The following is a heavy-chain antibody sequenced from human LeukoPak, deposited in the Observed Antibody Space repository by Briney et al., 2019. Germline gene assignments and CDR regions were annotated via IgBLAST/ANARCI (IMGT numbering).Heavy chain of an antibody. CDR3: ARKLYDSSGYYRPRYFDL. D-gene: IGHD3-22*01. CDR2: ISSSSSYI. CDR1: GFTFSSYS. J-gene: IGHJ5*02. V-gene: IGHV3-21*01. Sequence: GGSLRLSCAASGFTFSSYSMNWVRQAPGKGLEWVSSISSSSSYIYYADSVKGRFTISRDNAKNSLYLQMNSLRAEDTAVYYCARKLYDSSGYYRPRYFDLWGQGTLVTVSS.